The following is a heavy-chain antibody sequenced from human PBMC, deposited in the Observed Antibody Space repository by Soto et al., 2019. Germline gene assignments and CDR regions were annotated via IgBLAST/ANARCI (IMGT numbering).Heavy chain of an antibody. Sequence: EVQLLESGGGLVQPGGSLRRSCAASGFTFSSYAMSWVRQAPGKGLEWVSAISGSGGSTYYADSVKGRFTISRDNSKNTLSLQMNSMRAEDTAVYYCAKSWKYESSGFDYWVKGTLVTVSS. D-gene: IGHD3-22*01. CDR3: AKSWKYESSGFDY. V-gene: IGHV3-23*01. J-gene: IGHJ4*02. CDR2: ISGSGGST. CDR1: GFTFSSYA.